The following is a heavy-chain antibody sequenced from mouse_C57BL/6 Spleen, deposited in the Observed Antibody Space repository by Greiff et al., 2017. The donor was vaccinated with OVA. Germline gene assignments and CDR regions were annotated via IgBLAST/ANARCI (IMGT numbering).Heavy chain of an antibody. Sequence: QVQLQQPGAELVRPGTSVKLSCKASGYTFTSYWMHWVKQRPGQGLEWIGVIDPSDSCTNYNQKFKGQATLTVDTSSSTAYMQLSRLTSEDSAGYCGADCSSYWYMDDWGKGTSVTVSS. V-gene: IGHV1-59*01. J-gene: IGHJ4*01. CDR1: GYTFTSYW. CDR2: IDPSDSCT. CDR3: ADCSSYWYMDD. D-gene: IGHD1-1*01.